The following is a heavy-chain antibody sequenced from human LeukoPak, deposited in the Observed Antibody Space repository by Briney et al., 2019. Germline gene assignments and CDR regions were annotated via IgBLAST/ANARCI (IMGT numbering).Heavy chain of an antibody. V-gene: IGHV5-10-1*01. CDR1: GYSFTSYW. CDR2: IDPSDSYT. CDR3: ARGDYDIYDY. Sequence: GESLMISCKGSGYSFTSYWISWVRQMPGKGLEWMGRIDPSDSYTNYGPSFQGHVTISADRSISTAYLQWSSLKASDTAMYYCARGDYDIYDYWGQGTLVTVSS. D-gene: IGHD3-9*01. J-gene: IGHJ4*02.